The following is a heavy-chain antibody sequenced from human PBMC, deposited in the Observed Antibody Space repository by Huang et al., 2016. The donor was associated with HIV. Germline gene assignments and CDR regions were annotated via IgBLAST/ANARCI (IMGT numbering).Heavy chain of an antibody. J-gene: IGHJ3*02. D-gene: IGHD2-21*01. CDR1: GYTLTELS. V-gene: IGHV1-24*01. Sequence: QVQLVQSGAEVKKPGASVKVSCKVSGYTLTELSIHWVRQSPGKGLEWMGGVAPENGETIYAQNCQGRVTMTEDTSTDTAYMELHSLRPEDTVVYYCAAGYDTYYDIWGQGTMVIASS. CDR3: AAGYDTYYDI. CDR2: VAPENGET.